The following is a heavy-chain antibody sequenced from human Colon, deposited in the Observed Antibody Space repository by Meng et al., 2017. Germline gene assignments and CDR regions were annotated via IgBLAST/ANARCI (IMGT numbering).Heavy chain of an antibody. CDR1: GFTFSSYA. CDR3: ARALNRDGYNYPDFDY. CDR2: ISYDGSNK. V-gene: IGHV3-30*04. D-gene: IGHD5-24*01. Sequence: GESLKISCAASGFTFSSYAMHWVRQAPGKGLEWVAVISYDGSNKYYADSVKGRFTISRDNSKNTLYLQMNSLRAEDTAVYYCARALNRDGYNYPDFDYWGQETLVTVSS. J-gene: IGHJ4*02.